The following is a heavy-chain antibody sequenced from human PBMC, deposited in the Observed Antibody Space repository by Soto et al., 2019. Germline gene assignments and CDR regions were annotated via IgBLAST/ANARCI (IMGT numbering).Heavy chain of an antibody. Sequence: SETLSLTCTVSGASISGFYWSWIRKSAGKGLEWIGRIYATGTTDYNPSLKSRVMMSVDTSKKRFSLKLRSVTAADTAVYYCVRDGTKTLRDWFDPWGQGISVTVSS. CDR1: GASISGFY. J-gene: IGHJ5*02. D-gene: IGHD1-1*01. V-gene: IGHV4-4*07. CDR2: IYATGTT. CDR3: VRDGTKTLRDWFDP.